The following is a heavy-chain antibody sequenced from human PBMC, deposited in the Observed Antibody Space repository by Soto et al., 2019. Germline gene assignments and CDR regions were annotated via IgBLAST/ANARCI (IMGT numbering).Heavy chain of an antibody. J-gene: IGHJ4*02. D-gene: IGHD6-13*01. Sequence: PSETLSLTCTVSGDSINHYYWSWIRQPPGKRPEWIGYIYYTGSTTYNPSLESRVTMSVDTSRNQFSLKLGSVNAADTAVYYCAKYRRTEAEGFTLDYWGRGTLVTVSS. V-gene: IGHV4-59*01. CDR1: GDSINHYY. CDR3: AKYRRTEAEGFTLDY. CDR2: IYYTGST.